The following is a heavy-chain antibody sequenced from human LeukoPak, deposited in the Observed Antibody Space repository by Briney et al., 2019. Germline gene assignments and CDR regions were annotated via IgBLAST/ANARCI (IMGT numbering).Heavy chain of an antibody. J-gene: IGHJ3*02. CDR2: INPSGGST. V-gene: IGHV1-46*01. Sequence: VASVKVSCKASGYTFTSYYMHWVRQAPGQGLEWMGIINPSGGSTSYAQKFQGRVTMTRDTSTSTVYMELSSLRSEDTAVYYCAREASTYDFWSGYLGAFDIWGQGTMVTVSS. CDR1: GYTFTSYY. CDR3: AREASTYDFWSGYLGAFDI. D-gene: IGHD3-3*01.